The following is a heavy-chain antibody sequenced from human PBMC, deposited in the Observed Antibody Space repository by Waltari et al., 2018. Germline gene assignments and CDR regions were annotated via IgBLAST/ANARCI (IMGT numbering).Heavy chain of an antibody. J-gene: IGHJ4*02. Sequence: EVPLVESGGGLVQPGRSVRLSCIASGFPFCSYSLRWVRQAPGKGLEWVGFIRSKVYGGTTEYAASVKGRFTISRDDSRSVDYLHMNSLKTEDTAVYYCTRDLMYGTATFGYWGQGTLVTVSS. D-gene: IGHD3-10*01. CDR2: IRSKVYGGTT. V-gene: IGHV3-49*04. CDR1: GFPFCSYS. CDR3: TRDLMYGTATFGY.